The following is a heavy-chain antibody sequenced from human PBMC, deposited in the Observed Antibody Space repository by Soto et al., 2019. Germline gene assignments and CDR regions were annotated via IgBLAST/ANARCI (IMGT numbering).Heavy chain of an antibody. D-gene: IGHD3-3*01. CDR1: GGSISSSSYY. CDR2: MYYSGST. Sequence: QLQLQESGPGLVKPSETLSLTCTVSGGSISSSSYYWGWIRQPPGKGLEWIGSMYYSGSTYYNPSLKSRVTISVDTSKNQFSLKLSSVTAADTAIYYCARSTSLRSVSKNWCDLWGQGTLVTVSS. V-gene: IGHV4-39*01. J-gene: IGHJ5*02. CDR3: ARSTSLRSVSKNWCDL.